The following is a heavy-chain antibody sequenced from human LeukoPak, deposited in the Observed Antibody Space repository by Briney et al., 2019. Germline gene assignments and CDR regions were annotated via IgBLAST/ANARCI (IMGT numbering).Heavy chain of an antibody. V-gene: IGHV3-74*01. D-gene: IGHD2-15*01. CDR3: AKDAANLLYYFDH. J-gene: IGHJ4*02. CDR2: INSDGSST. CDR1: GFTFSSYW. Sequence: HPGGSLRLSCAASGFTFSSYWMYWVRQAPGKGLVWVSRINSDGSSTSYADSVKGRCSISRDNSRNTLFLQMNSLRPEDTAVYYCAKDAANLLYYFDHWGQGALVTVSS.